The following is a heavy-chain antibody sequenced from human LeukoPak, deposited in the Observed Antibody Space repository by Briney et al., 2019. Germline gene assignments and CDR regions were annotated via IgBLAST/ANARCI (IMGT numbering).Heavy chain of an antibody. CDR2: VYDSGST. V-gene: IGHV4-39*01. CDR3: ARHGGAAAGLDY. D-gene: IGHD6-13*01. Sequence: SETLSLTCTVSGGSISGSGYYWGWIRQPPGKGLEWIGSVYDSGSTHYNPSLKSRVTIHVDTSKNRFSLRLSSVTAADTAEYYCARHGGAAAGLDYCGQGILVTVSS. J-gene: IGHJ4*02. CDR1: GGSISGSGYY.